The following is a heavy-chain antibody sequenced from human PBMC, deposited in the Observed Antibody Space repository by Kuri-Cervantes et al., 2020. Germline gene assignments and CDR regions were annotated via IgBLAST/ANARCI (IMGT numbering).Heavy chain of an antibody. CDR1: GFTFSSYA. D-gene: IGHD6-13*01. CDR3: ARSTPGYSSSWYGRYYYGMDV. J-gene: IGHJ6*02. V-gene: IGHV3-48*04. CDR2: ISTGSGTI. Sequence: GGSLRLSCAASGFTFSSYAMHWVRQTPGKGLEWLSYISTGSGTIYYADSVRGRFTISRDNAKNTLYLQMNSLRAEDTAVYYCARSTPGYSSSWYGRYYYGMDVWGQGTTVTVSS.